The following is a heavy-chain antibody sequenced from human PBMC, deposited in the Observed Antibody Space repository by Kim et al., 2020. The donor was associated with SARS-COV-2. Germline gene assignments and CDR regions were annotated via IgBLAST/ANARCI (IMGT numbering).Heavy chain of an antibody. Sequence: TGYAQKCQGKVTMTRNTSLSTAYMELSSLRSEDTAVYYCSRGRSYYYMDVWGKGTTVTVSS. CDR2: T. V-gene: IGHV1-8*01. J-gene: IGHJ6*03. CDR3: SRGRSYYYMDV.